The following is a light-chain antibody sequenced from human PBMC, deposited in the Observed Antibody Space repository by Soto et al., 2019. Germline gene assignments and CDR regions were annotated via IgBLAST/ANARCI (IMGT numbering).Light chain of an antibody. V-gene: IGKV3-20*01. J-gene: IGKJ3*01. Sequence: EIVLTQSLGTLSLSPGERGILSCRTSQTVNSPYLAWYQQKPGQAPRLLISGTSTRATGIPDRFSVSGSGTEFTLTISRLESEDFAVYYCYQHEISPPTFGPGTKVDTK. CDR2: GTS. CDR3: YQHEISPPT. CDR1: QTVNSPY.